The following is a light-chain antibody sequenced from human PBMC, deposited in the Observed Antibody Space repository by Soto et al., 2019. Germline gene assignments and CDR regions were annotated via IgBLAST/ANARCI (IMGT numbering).Light chain of an antibody. J-gene: IGLJ1*01. CDR2: GVT. CDR3: SSYTSGSSHYV. CDR1: SSDVGAYYT. Sequence: QSAPTQPASVSGSPGQSITIPCTATSSDVGAYYTVSWYQHHSGKAPKLIIYGVTNRPSGVSNRFSGSKSGNTASLTISGLQAEDEADYHCSSYTSGSSHYVFGSGTKVTVL. V-gene: IGLV2-14*01.